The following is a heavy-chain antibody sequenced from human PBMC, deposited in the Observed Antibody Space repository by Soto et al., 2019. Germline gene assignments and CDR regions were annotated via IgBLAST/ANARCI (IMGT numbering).Heavy chain of an antibody. CDR2: IYYSGST. V-gene: IGHV4-59*01. CDR3: ARGRDIVVVVAADVDAFDI. J-gene: IGHJ3*02. CDR1: GGSISSYY. Sequence: SETLSLTCTVSGGSISSYYWSWIRQPPGKGLEWIGYIYYSGSTNYNPSLKSRVTISVDTSKNQFSLKLSSVTAADTAVYYCARGRDIVVVVAADVDAFDIWGQGTMVTVS. D-gene: IGHD2-15*01.